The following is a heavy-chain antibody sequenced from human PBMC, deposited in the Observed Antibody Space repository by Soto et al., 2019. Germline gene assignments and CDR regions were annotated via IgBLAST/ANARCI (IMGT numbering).Heavy chain of an antibody. J-gene: IGHJ5*02. CDR2: IDPDDSYS. V-gene: IGHV5-10-1*01. D-gene: IGHD3-22*01. CDR3: ARLYETSNYYFLAWFDP. CDR1: GYNFTANW. Sequence: PGESLKISCKTSGYNFTANWIAWVRQVPGKGLEYMGRIDPDDSYSNYSPSFEGHVTLSVDKSVNTAFLQWSSLKASDTAMYCCARLYETSNYYFLAWFDPWGQGTLVTVSS.